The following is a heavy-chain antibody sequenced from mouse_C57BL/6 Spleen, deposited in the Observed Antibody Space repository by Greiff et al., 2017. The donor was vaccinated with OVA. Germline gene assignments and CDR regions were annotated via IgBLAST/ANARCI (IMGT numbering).Heavy chain of an antibody. D-gene: IGHD3-1*01. Sequence: VQRVESGPELVKPGASVKISCKASGYAFSSSWMNWVKQRPGKGLEWIGRIYPGDGDTNYNGKFKGKATLTADKSSSTAYMQLSSLTSEDSAVYFCARGHSSGSPFDYWGQGTTLTVSS. V-gene: IGHV1-82*01. CDR1: GYAFSSSW. CDR2: IYPGDGDT. CDR3: ARGHSSGSPFDY. J-gene: IGHJ2*01.